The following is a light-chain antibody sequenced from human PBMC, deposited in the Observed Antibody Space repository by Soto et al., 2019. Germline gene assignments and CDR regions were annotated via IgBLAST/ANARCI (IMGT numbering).Light chain of an antibody. CDR3: QQRSNWPPIT. V-gene: IGKV3-11*01. J-gene: IGKJ5*01. CDR1: QSVSSY. Sequence: IVLTQSPATLSLSPGERATLSCSASQSVSSYLAWYQQKPGQAPRLLIYDAANRATGIPARFSGSGSGTDFTLTISSLEPEDFAVYYCQQRSNWPPITFGQGTRLE. CDR2: DAA.